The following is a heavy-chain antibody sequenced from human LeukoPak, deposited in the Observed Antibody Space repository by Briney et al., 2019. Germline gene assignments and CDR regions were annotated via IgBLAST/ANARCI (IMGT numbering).Heavy chain of an antibody. V-gene: IGHV3-20*04. CDR3: ARALGGDYDY. Sequence: GGSLRLSCAASGFTFRGYEMNWVRQAPGKGLEWVSGINWNGGSTGYADSVKGRFTISRDNAKNSLYLQMNSLRAEDTALYYCARALGGDYDYWGQGTLVTVSS. J-gene: IGHJ4*02. CDR1: GFTFRGYE. CDR2: INWNGGST. D-gene: IGHD2-21*01.